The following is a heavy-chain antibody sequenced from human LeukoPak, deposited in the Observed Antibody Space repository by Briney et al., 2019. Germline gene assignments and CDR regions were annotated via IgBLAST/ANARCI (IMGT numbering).Heavy chain of an antibody. CDR1: GFTFSSYA. V-gene: IGHV3-30-3*01. CDR3: ARGDYYGSGTYYYYGMDV. CDR2: LSYDGSNK. J-gene: IGHJ6*02. Sequence: PGSSLRLSCAASGFTFSSYAMHWVRQAPAKALEWVAVLSYDGSNKYYADSVKCRFTISRDNSKNTLYLQMNSVRAEDTAVYYCARGDYYGSGTYYYYGMDVWGQGTTVTVSS. D-gene: IGHD3-10*01.